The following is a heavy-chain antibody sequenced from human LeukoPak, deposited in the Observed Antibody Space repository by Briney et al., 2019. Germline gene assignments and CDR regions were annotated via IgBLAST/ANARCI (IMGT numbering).Heavy chain of an antibody. Sequence: SETLSLTCTVSGGSISSYYWSWIRQPAGKGLEWIGRIYSSGSTDYNSSLKSRVTMSVDTSKNQFSLKLSSVTAADTAVYYCARELGATEFDPWGQGTLVTVSS. CDR1: GGSISSYY. V-gene: IGHV4-4*07. J-gene: IGHJ5*02. D-gene: IGHD1-26*01. CDR2: IYSSGST. CDR3: ARELGATEFDP.